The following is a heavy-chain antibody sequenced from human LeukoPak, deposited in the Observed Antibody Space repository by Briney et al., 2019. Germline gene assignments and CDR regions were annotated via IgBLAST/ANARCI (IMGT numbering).Heavy chain of an antibody. CDR3: ARVWFGESDGLDP. Sequence: GGSLRLSCAASGFTFSSYWMSWVRQAPGKGLEWVANIKQDGSEKYYVDSVKGRFTISRDNAKNSLYPQMNSLRAEDTAVYYCARVWFGESDGLDPWGQGTLVTVSS. D-gene: IGHD3-10*01. CDR2: IKQDGSEK. CDR1: GFTFSSYW. J-gene: IGHJ5*02. V-gene: IGHV3-7*01.